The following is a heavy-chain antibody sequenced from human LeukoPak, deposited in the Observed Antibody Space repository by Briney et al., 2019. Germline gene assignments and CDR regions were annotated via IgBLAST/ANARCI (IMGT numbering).Heavy chain of an antibody. Sequence: ECVARIRSTPNSSATPYAASGKGRFTICREESKDTAYLQMNSLKTEDTAVYYCTSTANTNYWGQGTLVTVSS. CDR2: IRSTPNSSAT. J-gene: IGHJ4*02. CDR3: TSTANTNY. D-gene: IGHD3-3*01. V-gene: IGHV3-73*01.